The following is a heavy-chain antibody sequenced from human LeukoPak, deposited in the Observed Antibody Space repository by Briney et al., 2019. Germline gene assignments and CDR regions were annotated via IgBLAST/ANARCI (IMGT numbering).Heavy chain of an antibody. Sequence: LSLTCAVYGGSFSGYYWSWIRQAPGKGLEWVSYISSSSSTIYYADSVKGRFTISRDNAKNSLYLQMNSLRDEDTAVYYCASSDYDSSGTFDYWGQGTLVTVSS. D-gene: IGHD3-22*01. CDR1: GGSFSGYY. J-gene: IGHJ4*02. CDR3: ASSDYDSSGTFDY. CDR2: ISSSSSTI. V-gene: IGHV3-11*04.